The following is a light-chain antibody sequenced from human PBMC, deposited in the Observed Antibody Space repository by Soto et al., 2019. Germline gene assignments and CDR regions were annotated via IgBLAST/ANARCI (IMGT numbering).Light chain of an antibody. V-gene: IGLV1-40*01. J-gene: IGLJ3*02. Sequence: QPVLTQPPSVSGAPGQRVTISCTGSSSDIGAGYDAQWYQQLPGTAPKLLIYGTNNRPSGVPGRFSGSKSGTSASLAITGLQPEDEADYYCQSYDSGLSGSRVFGGGTKLTVL. CDR1: SSDIGAGYD. CDR2: GTN. CDR3: QSYDSGLSGSRV.